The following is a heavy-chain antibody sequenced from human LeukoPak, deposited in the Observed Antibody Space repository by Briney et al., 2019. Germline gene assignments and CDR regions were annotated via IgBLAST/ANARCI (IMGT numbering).Heavy chain of an antibody. CDR2: IYHSGNT. J-gene: IGHJ4*02. CDR3: ARAGYCSGVSCYSAVPGKY. V-gene: IGHV4-38-2*02. D-gene: IGHD2-15*01. Sequence: ETLSLTCTVSGYSITSGYYWAWIRQSPGKGLERIGSIYHSGNTYYTPSLKSRVIILVDTSKNQFSLQLGSVTPTDTAVYYCARAGYCSGVSCYSAVPGKYWGQGALVTVSS. CDR1: GYSITSGYY.